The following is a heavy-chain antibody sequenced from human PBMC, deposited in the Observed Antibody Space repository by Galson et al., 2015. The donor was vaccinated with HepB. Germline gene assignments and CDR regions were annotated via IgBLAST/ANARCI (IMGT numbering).Heavy chain of an antibody. J-gene: IGHJ6*02. CDR1: GYTFKTYG. CDR2: ISTYNDYR. Sequence: SVKVSCKASGYTFKTYGISWVRQTPGQGLEWMGWISTYNDYRVYAQKFEDRVTMTTDTSTNTAYMELRSLRSDDTAVYYCAREKGWLLAYYYFYGMDVWGQGTTVTVSS. V-gene: IGHV1-18*04. D-gene: IGHD3-9*01. CDR3: AREKGWLLAYYYFYGMDV.